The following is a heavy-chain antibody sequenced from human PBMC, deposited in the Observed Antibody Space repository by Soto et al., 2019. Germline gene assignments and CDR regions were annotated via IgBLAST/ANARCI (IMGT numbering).Heavy chain of an antibody. Sequence: PSETLSLTCTVSGGSLRSYYWGWIRQSPEKGLEWIGYIYYSGSTNYNPSLKSRVTISVDTSKNQFSLRLSSVTAADTAVYYCARLKPVEMATSYFDFWGQGTLVNVSS. J-gene: IGHJ4*03. V-gene: IGHV4-59*01. CDR2: IYYSGST. CDR3: ARLKPVEMATSYFDF. CDR1: GGSLRSYY.